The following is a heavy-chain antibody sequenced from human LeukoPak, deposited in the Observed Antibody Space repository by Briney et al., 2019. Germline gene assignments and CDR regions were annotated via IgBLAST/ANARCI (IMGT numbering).Heavy chain of an antibody. CDR2: FDPEDGET. D-gene: IGHD1-7*01. Sequence: ASVKVSCKVSGYTLTELSMHWVRQAPGKGLEWMGGFDPEDGETIYAQKFQGRVTMTEDTSTDTAYKELSSLRSEDTAVYYCATDRKRSKVSGTTYWGHGTLVTVSS. J-gene: IGHJ4*01. CDR3: ATDRKRSKVSGTTY. V-gene: IGHV1-24*01. CDR1: GYTLTELS.